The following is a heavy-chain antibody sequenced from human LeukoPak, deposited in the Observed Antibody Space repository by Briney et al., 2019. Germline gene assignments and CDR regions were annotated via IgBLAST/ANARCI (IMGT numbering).Heavy chain of an antibody. D-gene: IGHD3-22*01. CDR2: IYYSGST. J-gene: IGHJ4*02. CDR1: GVSISGYY. CDR3: ARVYDSSGYYFDY. Sequence: SETLSLTCTVSGVSISGYYWSWIRQPPGKGLEWIGYIYYSGSTNYNPSLKSRVTISVDTSKNQFSLKLSSVTAADTAVYYCARVYDSSGYYFDYWGQGTLVTVSS. V-gene: IGHV4-59*01.